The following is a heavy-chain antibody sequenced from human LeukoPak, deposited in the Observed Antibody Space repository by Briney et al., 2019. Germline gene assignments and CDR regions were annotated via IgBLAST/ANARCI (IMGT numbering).Heavy chain of an antibody. CDR1: GGTFISYA. Sequence: SVNVSCKSSGGTFISYAISWVRQAPGQGLEWMGMIIPILGIANYAQKFQGRVTITADKSKSTAYMAMSSLRSEDPAVYYCASSLPYGDYEDYWGQGTLVTVSS. J-gene: IGHJ4*02. D-gene: IGHD4-17*01. CDR3: ASSLPYGDYEDY. CDR2: IIPILGIA. V-gene: IGHV1-69*04.